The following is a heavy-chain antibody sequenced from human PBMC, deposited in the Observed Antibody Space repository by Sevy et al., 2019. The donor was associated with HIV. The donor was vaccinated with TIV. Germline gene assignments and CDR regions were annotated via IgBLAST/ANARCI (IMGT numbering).Heavy chain of an antibody. V-gene: IGHV3-48*01. CDR2: IVGRSRTI. CDR3: AREIVGGTFDI. J-gene: IGHJ3*02. D-gene: IGHD1-26*01. Sequence: GGSLRLSCAASGFTFSIYTMSWVRQAPGKGLECVSYIVGRSRTIYYADSVKGRFTISRDNAKNSLYLQMNSLRAEDTAVYYCAREIVGGTFDIWGQGTMVTVSS. CDR1: GFTFSIYT.